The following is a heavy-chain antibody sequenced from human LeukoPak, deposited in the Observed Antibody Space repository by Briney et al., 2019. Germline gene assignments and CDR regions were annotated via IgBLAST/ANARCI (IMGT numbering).Heavy chain of an antibody. Sequence: GGSLRLSCAASGFTFSSYAMSWVRQAPGKGLEWVSAISGSGGSTYYADSVKGRFTISRDNSKNTLYLQMNSLRAEDTAVYYCAKHDGITGTRGYFDYWGEGTLVAVSS. J-gene: IGHJ4*03. CDR2: ISGSGGST. CDR3: AKHDGITGTRGYFDY. D-gene: IGHD1-20*01. CDR1: GFTFSSYA. V-gene: IGHV3-23*01.